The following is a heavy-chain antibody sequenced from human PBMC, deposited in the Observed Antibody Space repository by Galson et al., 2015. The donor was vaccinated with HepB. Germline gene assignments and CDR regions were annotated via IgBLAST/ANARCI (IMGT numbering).Heavy chain of an antibody. CDR3: TRAYAGGWFDP. CDR1: GFTFSSYA. Sequence: SLRLSCAASGFTFSSYAMSWVRQAPGKGLEWVSAISGSGGSTYYADSVKGRFTISRDNSKNTLYLQMNSLKTEDTAVYYCTRAYAGGWFDPWGQGTLVTVSS. V-gene: IGHV3-23*01. D-gene: IGHD2-2*01. CDR2: ISGSGGST. J-gene: IGHJ5*02.